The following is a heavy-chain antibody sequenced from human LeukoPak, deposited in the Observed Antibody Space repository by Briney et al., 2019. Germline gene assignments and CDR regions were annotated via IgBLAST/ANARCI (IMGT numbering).Heavy chain of an antibody. V-gene: IGHV1-69*04. Sequence: SVKVSCKASGGTFSSYAISWVRQAPGQGLEWMGRIIPILGIANYAQKFQGRVTITADKSTSTAYMELSSLRSEDTAVYYCARERVLKERWLQLRYYYGMDVWGQGTTVTVSS. CDR2: IIPILGIA. CDR1: GGTFSSYA. D-gene: IGHD5-24*01. J-gene: IGHJ6*02. CDR3: ARERVLKERWLQLRYYYGMDV.